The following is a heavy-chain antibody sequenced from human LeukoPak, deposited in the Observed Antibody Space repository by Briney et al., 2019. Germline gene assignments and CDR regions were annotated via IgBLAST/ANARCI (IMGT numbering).Heavy chain of an antibody. J-gene: IGHJ4*02. V-gene: IGHV4-34*01. CDR1: GGSFSGYY. CDR3: ARGPPRGGAVRYSSGWYVGY. Sequence: KALETLSLTCAVYGGSFSGYYWSWIRQPPGKGLEWIGEINHSGSTNYNPSLKSRVTISVDTSKNQFSLKLSSVTAADTAVYYCARGPPRGGAVRYSSGWYVGYWGQGTLVTVSS. D-gene: IGHD6-19*01. CDR2: INHSGST.